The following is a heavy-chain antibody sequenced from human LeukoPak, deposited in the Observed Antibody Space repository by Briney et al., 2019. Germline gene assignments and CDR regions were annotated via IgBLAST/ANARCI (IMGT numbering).Heavy chain of an antibody. CDR2: TWSGGGTK. Sequence: GRSLRLSCAASGFTFSNYGVHWVRQAPGKGLDWVAVTWSGGGTKYYADSVKGRFTVSRDNSKNTLYLQMNSLSADDTAVYYCAKDPSRIAAAGDYWGQGTLVTVSS. J-gene: IGHJ4*02. D-gene: IGHD6-13*01. CDR3: AKDPSRIAAAGDY. CDR1: GFTFSNYG. V-gene: IGHV3-33*06.